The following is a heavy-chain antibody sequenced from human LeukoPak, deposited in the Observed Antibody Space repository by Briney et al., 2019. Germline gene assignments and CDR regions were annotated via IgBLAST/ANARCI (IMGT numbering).Heavy chain of an antibody. CDR1: GGSISSYY. CDR3: ARSDYYDSSGYVV. CDR2: IYYSGST. J-gene: IGHJ4*02. Sequence: SETLSLTCTVSGGSISSYYWSWIRQPPGKGLEWIGYIYYSGSTNYNPSLKSRVTISVDTSKNQFSLKLSSVTAADTAVYYCARSDYYDSSGYVVWGQGTLVTVSS. D-gene: IGHD3-22*01. V-gene: IGHV4-59*01.